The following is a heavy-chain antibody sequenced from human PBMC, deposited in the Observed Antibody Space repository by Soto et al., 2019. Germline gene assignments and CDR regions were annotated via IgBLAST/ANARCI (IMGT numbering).Heavy chain of an antibody. Sequence: GGFLRLSCTASGFTFGDYAMSWFRQAPGKGLEWVGFIRSKAYGGTTEYAAFVKGRFTISRDDSKSIAYLQMNSLKTEDTAVYYCTRDPYCSSTSCYFAYYYYMDVWGKGTTVTVSS. J-gene: IGHJ6*03. CDR1: GFTFGDYA. V-gene: IGHV3-49*03. CDR2: IRSKAYGGTT. CDR3: TRDPYCSSTSCYFAYYYYMDV. D-gene: IGHD2-2*01.